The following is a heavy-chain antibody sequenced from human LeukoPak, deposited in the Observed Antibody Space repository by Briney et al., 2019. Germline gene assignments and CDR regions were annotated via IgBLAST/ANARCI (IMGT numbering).Heavy chain of an antibody. D-gene: IGHD3-16*01. J-gene: IGHJ4*02. CDR1: GFTFSSYE. CDR2: ISSSGTTK. CDR3: ARDSAVSYDYVWGSFAGY. V-gene: IGHV3-48*03. Sequence: GGPLRLSCAASGFTFSSYEMNWVRQAPGKGLEWISYISSSGTTKYYADSVKGRFTISRDNAKNSLYLQMNSLRAEDTAVYYCARDSAVSYDYVWGSFAGYWGQGTLVTVSS.